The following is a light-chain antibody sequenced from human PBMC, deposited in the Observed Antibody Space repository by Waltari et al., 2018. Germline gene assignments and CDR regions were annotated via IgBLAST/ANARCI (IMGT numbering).Light chain of an antibody. V-gene: IGKV1-9*01. CDR2: EAA. Sequence: EIQLTQSPSFLSASVGDRVTITCRASQGISTYLLWYQQKPGKAPNLLIYEAATLQSGVPSRFSGSGSGTEFALTISSLQPEDFATYYCQQLNSYPYTFGQGTRLEIK. CDR1: QGISTY. J-gene: IGKJ2*01. CDR3: QQLNSYPYT.